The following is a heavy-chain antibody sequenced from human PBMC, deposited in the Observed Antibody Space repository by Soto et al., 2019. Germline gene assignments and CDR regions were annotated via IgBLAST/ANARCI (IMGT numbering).Heavy chain of an antibody. CDR1: GGTFSSYA. Sequence: ASVKVSCKASGGTFSSYAISWVRQAPGQGLEWMGGIIPIFGTANYAQKFQGRVTITADESTSTAYMELSSLRSEDTAVYYCASEGVNTVVRGGSASLIPFDIWGQGTMVTV. J-gene: IGHJ3*02. D-gene: IGHD1-26*01. V-gene: IGHV1-69*13. CDR2: IIPIFGTA. CDR3: ASEGVNTVVRGGSASLIPFDI.